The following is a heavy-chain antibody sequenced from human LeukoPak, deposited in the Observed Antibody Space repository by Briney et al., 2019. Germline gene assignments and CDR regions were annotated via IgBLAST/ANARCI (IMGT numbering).Heavy chain of an antibody. D-gene: IGHD6-6*01. V-gene: IGHV3-48*01. CDR1: GFTFSSYS. CDR3: ARAYGSSSPFDY. Sequence: GGSLRLSCAASGFTFSSYSMNWVRQAPGQGLEWVSYISSSSTIYYADSVKGRFTISRDNAKNSLYMQMNSLRAEDTAVYYCARAYGSSSPFDYWGQGTLVTVSS. J-gene: IGHJ4*02. CDR2: ISSSSTI.